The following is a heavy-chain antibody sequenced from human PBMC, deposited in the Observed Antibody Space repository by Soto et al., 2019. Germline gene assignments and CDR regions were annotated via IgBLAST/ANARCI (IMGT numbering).Heavy chain of an antibody. CDR3: ARDSTAMVTAFDI. Sequence: SETLSLTCTVSGGSISSGSYYWSWIRQHPGKGLEWIGYIHYSGSTYYNPSLKSRVTISVDTSKNQFSLKLSSVTAADTAVYCCARDSTAMVTAFDIWGQGTMVTVSS. CDR1: GGSISSGSYY. D-gene: IGHD5-18*01. J-gene: IGHJ3*02. V-gene: IGHV4-31*03. CDR2: IHYSGST.